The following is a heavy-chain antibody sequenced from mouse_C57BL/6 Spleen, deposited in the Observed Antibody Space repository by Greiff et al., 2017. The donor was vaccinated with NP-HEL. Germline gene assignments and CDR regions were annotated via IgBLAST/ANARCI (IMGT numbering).Heavy chain of an antibody. D-gene: IGHD2-4*01. V-gene: IGHV1-52*01. CDR2: IDPSDSET. J-gene: IGHJ2*01. CDR3: ARSDYVAFCY. Sequence: QVQLQQPGAELVRPGSSVKLSCKASGYTFPSYWMHWVKQRPIQGLEWIGNIDPSDSETHYNQKFKDKATLTVDKSSSPSYMQLSILTSDDSAFYYCARSDYVAFCYWVQGTTLTVSS. CDR1: GYTFPSYW.